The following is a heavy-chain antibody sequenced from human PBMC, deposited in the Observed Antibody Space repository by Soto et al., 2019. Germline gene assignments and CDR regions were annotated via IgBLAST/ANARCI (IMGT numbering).Heavy chain of an antibody. Sequence: GSLRLSCAASGFTFSSYGMHWVRQAPGKGLEWVAVISYDGSNKYYADSVKGRFTISRDNSKNTLYLQMNSLRAEDTAVYYCAKVIAARPLYGMDVWGQGTTVTVSS. CDR2: ISYDGSNK. CDR3: AKVIAARPLYGMDV. V-gene: IGHV3-30*18. CDR1: GFTFSSYG. D-gene: IGHD6-6*01. J-gene: IGHJ6*02.